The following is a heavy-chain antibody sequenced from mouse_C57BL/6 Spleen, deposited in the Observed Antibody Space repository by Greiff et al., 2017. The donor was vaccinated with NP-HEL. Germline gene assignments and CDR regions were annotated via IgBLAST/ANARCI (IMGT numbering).Heavy chain of an antibody. CDR2: IDPENGGT. Sequence: QVQLQQSGAELVRPGASVTLSCKASGYTFTDYEMHWVKQTPVHGLEWIGAIDPENGGTAYNQKFKGKAILTADKSSSTAYMELRSLTSEDSAVYYCTRRRAYWGQGTLVTVSA. V-gene: IGHV1-15*01. CDR1: GYTFTDYE. CDR3: TRRRAY. J-gene: IGHJ3*01.